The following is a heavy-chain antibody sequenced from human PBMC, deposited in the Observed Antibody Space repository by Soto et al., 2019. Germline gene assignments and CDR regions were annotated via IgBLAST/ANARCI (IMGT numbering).Heavy chain of an antibody. CDR2: ISGSGGST. CDR1: GFTFSSYA. Sequence: GSLRLSCAASGFTFSSYAMSWVRQAPGKGLEWVSAISGSGGSTYYADSVKGRFTISRDNSKNTLYLQMNSLRAEDTAVYYCAKGPWGLLVYTYFQHWGQGTLVTVSS. CDR3: AKGPWGLLVYTYFQH. J-gene: IGHJ1*01. D-gene: IGHD6-6*01. V-gene: IGHV3-23*01.